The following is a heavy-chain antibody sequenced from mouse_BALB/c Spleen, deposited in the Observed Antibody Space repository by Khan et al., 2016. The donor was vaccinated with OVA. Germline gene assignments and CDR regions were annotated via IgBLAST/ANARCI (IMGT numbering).Heavy chain of an antibody. Sequence: QIQLVQSGPELKKPGETVKISCKASGHTFTNFGMNWVKQAPGKGLKWMGWINNYTGEPTYADDFNGRFAFSLEASTSTAYLQSNNRTNEDTATYFCARPPYFSYAMDNWGQGTSVTVSS. CDR2: INNYTGEP. CDR3: ARPPYFSYAMDN. D-gene: IGHD2-10*01. J-gene: IGHJ4*01. CDR1: GHTFTNFG. V-gene: IGHV9-3-1*01.